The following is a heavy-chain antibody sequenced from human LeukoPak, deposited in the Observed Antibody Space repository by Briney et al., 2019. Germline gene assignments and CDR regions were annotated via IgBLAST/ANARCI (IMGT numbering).Heavy chain of an antibody. CDR1: GGSISSGDYY. CDR2: IYYSGST. Sequence: SQTLSLTCTVSGGSISSGDYYWSWIRQPPGKGLEWIGYIYYSGSTYYNPSLKSRVTISVDTSKNQFSLKLSSVTAVDTAVYYCARGRGLAVSLPSRYGMDVWGQGTTVTVSS. J-gene: IGHJ6*02. CDR3: ARGRGLAVSLPSRYGMDV. V-gene: IGHV4-30-4*01. D-gene: IGHD2-2*01.